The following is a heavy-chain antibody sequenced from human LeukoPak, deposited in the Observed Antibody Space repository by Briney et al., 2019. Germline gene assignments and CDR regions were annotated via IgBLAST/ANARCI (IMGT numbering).Heavy chain of an antibody. CDR3: AKVPYYYDSSGYYSVDY. V-gene: IGHV3-43*02. CDR2: ISGDGGST. CDR1: GFTFNTYI. Sequence: QPGGSLRLSCAASGFTFNTYIMNWVRQAPGKGLEWVSLISGDGGSTYYADSVKGRFTISRDNSKNSLYLQMNSLRTEDTALYYCAKVPYYYDSSGYYSVDYWGQGTLVTVSS. D-gene: IGHD3-22*01. J-gene: IGHJ4*02.